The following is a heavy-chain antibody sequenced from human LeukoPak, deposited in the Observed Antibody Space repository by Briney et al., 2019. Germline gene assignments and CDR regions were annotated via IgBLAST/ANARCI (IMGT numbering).Heavy chain of an antibody. D-gene: IGHD3-22*01. CDR1: GGSFSGYY. J-gene: IGHJ4*02. V-gene: IGHV4-34*01. CDR3: AREGYYDSSGYCGY. Sequence: PSETLSLTCAVYGGSFSGYYWSWIRQPPGKGLEWIGEINHSGSTNYNPSLKSRVTISVDTSKNQFSLKLSSVTAEDTAVYYCAREGYYDSSGYCGYWGQGTLVTVSS. CDR2: INHSGST.